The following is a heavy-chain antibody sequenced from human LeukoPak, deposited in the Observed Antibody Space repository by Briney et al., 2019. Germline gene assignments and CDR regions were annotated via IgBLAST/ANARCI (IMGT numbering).Heavy chain of an antibody. D-gene: IGHD6-13*01. CDR1: GGSISSYY. CDR2: IYYSGTT. V-gene: IGHV4-59*01. CDR3: ARGVYIAAAQYGY. Sequence: SETLSLTCTVSGGSISSYYWSWIRQPPGKGLEWMGYIYYSGTTNYNPSLKSRVTISVDTSKNQFSLKLSSVTAADTAVYYCARGVYIAAAQYGYWGQGTLVTVSS. J-gene: IGHJ4*02.